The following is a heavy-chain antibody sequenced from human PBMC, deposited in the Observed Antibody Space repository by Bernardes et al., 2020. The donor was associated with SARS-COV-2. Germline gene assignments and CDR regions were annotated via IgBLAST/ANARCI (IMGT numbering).Heavy chain of an antibody. V-gene: IGHV1-2*02. Sequence: ASVKVSCKAYAYHFTGYYIRWVRQAPGQGLEWMGWINPTSGGTNYAQKFQGRVTMTRDTSISTAYMELNRLTSDDTAVYYCAIPPTNYDRYGMDVWGQGTTVTVSS. D-gene: IGHD3-22*01. CDR2: INPTSGGT. CDR3: AIPPTNYDRYGMDV. CDR1: AYHFTGYY. J-gene: IGHJ6*02.